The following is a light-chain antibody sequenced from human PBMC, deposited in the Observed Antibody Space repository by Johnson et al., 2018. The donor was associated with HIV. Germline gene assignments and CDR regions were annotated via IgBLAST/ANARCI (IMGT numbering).Light chain of an antibody. V-gene: IGLV1-51*01. CDR1: SSNIGNNY. J-gene: IGLJ1*01. Sequence: QSVLTQPPSVSAAPGQKVTISCSGSSSNIGNNYVSWYQQLPGTAPKLLIYDHNKRPSGIPDRFSGSKSGTSATLGITGLQTGDEADYYCGTWDSSLSAGVCGTGTKVTVL. CDR2: DHN. CDR3: GTWDSSLSAGV.